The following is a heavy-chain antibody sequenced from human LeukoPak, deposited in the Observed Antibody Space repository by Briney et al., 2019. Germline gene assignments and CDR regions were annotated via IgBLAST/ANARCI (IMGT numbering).Heavy chain of an antibody. V-gene: IGHV3-30*02. CDR3: AKDLRVPAAGTKVDY. CDR2: IRYDGSNK. CDR1: GFTFSSYG. Sequence: PGGSLRLSCAASGFTFSSYGMHWVRQAPGKGLEWVAFIRYDGSNKFYTDSVKGRFTISRDNSKNTLYLEMNSLRAEDTAVYYCAKDLRVPAAGTKVDYWGQGTLVTVSS. D-gene: IGHD6-13*01. J-gene: IGHJ4*02.